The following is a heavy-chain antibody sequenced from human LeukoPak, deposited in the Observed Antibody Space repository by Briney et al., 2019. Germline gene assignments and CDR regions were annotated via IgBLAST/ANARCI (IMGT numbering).Heavy chain of an antibody. V-gene: IGHV5-51*01. J-gene: IGHJ3*02. CDR2: IYPADSDT. CDR1: GNRFTNYW. D-gene: IGHD2-21*02. Sequence: GGSLKISCKGSGNRFTNYWIGWVRQMPGKGLEWMGIIYPADSDTRYSPSFQGQVTISADKSISTAYLQWSSLKASDTAIYYCARQGVTATFDIWGQGTMVTVSS. CDR3: ARQGVTATFDI.